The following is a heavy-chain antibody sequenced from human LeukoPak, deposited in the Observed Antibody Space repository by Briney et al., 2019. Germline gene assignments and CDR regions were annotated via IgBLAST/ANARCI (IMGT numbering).Heavy chain of an antibody. CDR2: IYHTGST. V-gene: IGHV4-34*01. D-gene: IGHD6-19*01. CDR3: ARVLEGSSGQHWQFDL. CDR1: GGSFSGYY. J-gene: IGHJ2*01. Sequence: PSETLSLTCALYGGSFSGYYWSWIRQPPGKGREWIGEIYHTGSTNYNPSLKSLDTISVDTSKNQFSLKLSAVTPADPAVYYCARVLEGSSGQHWQFDLWGGGTLVTVSS.